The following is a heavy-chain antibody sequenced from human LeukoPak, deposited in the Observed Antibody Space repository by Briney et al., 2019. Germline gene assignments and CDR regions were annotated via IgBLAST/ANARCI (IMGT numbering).Heavy chain of an antibody. J-gene: IGHJ4*02. CDR2: INPNSGGT. D-gene: IGHD3-22*01. CDR1: GYTFTGYY. Sequence: ASVKVSCKASGYTFTGYYMHWARQAPGQGLEWMGRINPNSGGTNYAQKFQGRVTMTRDTSISTAYMELSRLRSDDTAVYYCASDLGSYDSSGYYYYPGDYWGQGTLVTVSS. CDR3: ASDLGSYDSSGYYYYPGDY. V-gene: IGHV1-2*06.